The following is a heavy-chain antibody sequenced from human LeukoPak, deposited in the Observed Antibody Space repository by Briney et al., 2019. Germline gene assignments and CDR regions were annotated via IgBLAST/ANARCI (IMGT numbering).Heavy chain of an antibody. J-gene: IGHJ4*02. CDR1: GGSISSYY. CDR3: ARVRSQDLWSGYYYFDY. V-gene: IGHV4-59*01. Sequence: SETLSLTCTVSGGSISSYYWSWIRQPPGKGLEWIGYIYYSGSTNYNPSLKSRVTISVDTSKNQFSLKLSSVTAADTAVYYCARVRSQDLWSGYYYFDYWGQGTLVTVSS. CDR2: IYYSGST. D-gene: IGHD3-3*01.